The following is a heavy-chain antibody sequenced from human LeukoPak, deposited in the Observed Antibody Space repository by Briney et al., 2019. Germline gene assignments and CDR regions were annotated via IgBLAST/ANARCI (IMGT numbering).Heavy chain of an antibody. J-gene: IGHJ4*02. CDR2: IIPIFGTA. Sequence: ASVKVSCKASGVTFSSYAISWVRQAPGQGLEWMGGIIPIFGTANYAQKFQGRVTITADESTSTAYMELSSLRSEDTAVYYCAREVAGRLYFDYWGQGTLVTVSS. CDR1: GVTFSSYA. CDR3: AREVAGRLYFDY. V-gene: IGHV1-69*13. D-gene: IGHD6-19*01.